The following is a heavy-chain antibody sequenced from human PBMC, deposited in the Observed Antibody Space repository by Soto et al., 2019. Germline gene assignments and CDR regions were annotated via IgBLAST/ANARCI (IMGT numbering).Heavy chain of an antibody. CDR3: AGDPDYYGSGSYYDWRAYYYGMDV. J-gene: IGHJ6*02. V-gene: IGHV4-31*03. CDR1: GGSISSGGYC. Sequence: QVQLLESGPGLVKPSQTLSLTCTVSGGSISSGGYCWSWVRQHPGKGLEWIGNINDSGSIYSNPSLKMRVTIFVDTSKNRFPLRLSSVTAADTAVDFCAGDPDYYGSGSYYDWRAYYYGMDVWGHGTTVTVSS. CDR2: INDSGSI. D-gene: IGHD3-10*01.